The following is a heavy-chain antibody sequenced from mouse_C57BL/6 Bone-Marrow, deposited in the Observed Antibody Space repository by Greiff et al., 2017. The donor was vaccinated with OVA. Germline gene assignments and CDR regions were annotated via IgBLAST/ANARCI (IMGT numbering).Heavy chain of an antibody. CDR3: ARGDGGLTWFAY. J-gene: IGHJ3*01. Sequence: EVQLQQSGPELVKPGASVKISCKASGYTFTDYYMNWVKQSHGKSLEWIGDINPNNGGTSYNQKFKGKATMTVDKSSSTAYMELRSLTSGDSAVYYCARGDGGLTWFAYWGQGTLVTVSA. CDR1: GYTFTDYY. CDR2: INPNNGGT. D-gene: IGHD2-2*01. V-gene: IGHV1-26*01.